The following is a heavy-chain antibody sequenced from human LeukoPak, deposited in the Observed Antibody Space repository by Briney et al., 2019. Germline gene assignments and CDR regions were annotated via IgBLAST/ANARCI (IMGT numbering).Heavy chain of an antibody. V-gene: IGHV4-61*03. D-gene: IGHD3-10*01. Sequence: SEALSLTCTVSGDSVSNGNYYWSWLRQPPGKALEWIGYIYYTGKTYYNPSLEGRVTILVDTSRNHFSVKLSSVTAADTAVYYCARSQNYYGSGDYWSQGTLVTVSS. J-gene: IGHJ4*02. CDR1: GDSVSNGNYY. CDR3: ARSQNYYGSGDY. CDR2: IYYTGKT.